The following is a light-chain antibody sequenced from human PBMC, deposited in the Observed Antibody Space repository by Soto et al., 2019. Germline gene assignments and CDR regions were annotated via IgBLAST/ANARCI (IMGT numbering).Light chain of an antibody. CDR2: CAS. Sequence: IVLTQSPGTLSLSPGERATLSCGASQSVTNNFLAWYQQKPGQAPRLLIYCASSRATGVPDRFSGSGSGTDFTLTISRLEPGDFAVYYCQQYGTPLFTFGPGTKVDIK. V-gene: IGKV3-20*01. CDR1: QSVTNNF. CDR3: QQYGTPLFT. J-gene: IGKJ3*01.